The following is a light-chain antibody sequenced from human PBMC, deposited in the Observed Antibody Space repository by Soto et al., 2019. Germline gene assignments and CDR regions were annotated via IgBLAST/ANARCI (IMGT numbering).Light chain of an antibody. J-gene: IGKJ1*01. CDR1: QNVNAN. V-gene: IGKV3-15*01. CDR2: GAS. CDR3: QQYNTWLWT. Sequence: EVVMTLSPATLSVSPGERATLSCRASQNVNANLAWYQQKPGQAPRLLIHGASTRATGIPARFSGSGFGTEFILTISSLQSEDFAVYYCQQYNTWLWTFGQGTKVEGK.